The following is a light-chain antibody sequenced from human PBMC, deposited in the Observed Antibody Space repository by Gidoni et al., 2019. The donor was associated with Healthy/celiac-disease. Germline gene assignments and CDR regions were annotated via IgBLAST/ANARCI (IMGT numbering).Light chain of an antibody. J-gene: IGLJ1*01. CDR3: AAWDDVLDGDV. Sequence: QSVLAHPPSSSGPPSPRVTISCSGDISNLGGHTVDWYQPRPGAAPLLLIHSDTRRPSGIPGRFSGSKSGISASLTISGRQSEDEADDFCAAWDDVLDGDVFGTGTRATAL. CDR1: ISNLGGHT. V-gene: IGLV1-44*01. CDR2: SDT.